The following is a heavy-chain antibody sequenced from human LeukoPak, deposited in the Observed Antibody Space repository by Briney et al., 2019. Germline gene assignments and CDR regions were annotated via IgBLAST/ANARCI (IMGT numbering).Heavy chain of an antibody. V-gene: IGHV4-59*01. CDR3: TRDRELGF. Sequence: PSETLSLTCTVSGGSISIYYWNWIRQPPGKGLEWIGSIYNSGITTYNPSLKSRVTISGDTSKNQFSLKLTSATAADTAVYYCTRDRELGFWGQGTLVTVSS. J-gene: IGHJ4*02. CDR2: IYNSGIT. CDR1: GGSISIYY. D-gene: IGHD1-26*01.